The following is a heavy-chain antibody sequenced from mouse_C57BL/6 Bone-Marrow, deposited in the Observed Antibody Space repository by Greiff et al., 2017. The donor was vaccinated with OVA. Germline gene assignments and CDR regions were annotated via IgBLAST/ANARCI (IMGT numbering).Heavy chain of an antibody. D-gene: IGHD1-1*01. Sequence: ESGPGLVKPSQSLSLTCSVTGYSITSGYYWNWIRQFPGNKLEWMGYISYDGSNNYNPSLKNRISITRDTSKNQFFLKWNSVTTEDTATYYCARDRGNYYGSLFDYWGQGTTLTVSS. CDR1: GYSITSGYY. J-gene: IGHJ2*01. CDR3: ARDRGNYYGSLFDY. CDR2: ISYDGSN. V-gene: IGHV3-6*01.